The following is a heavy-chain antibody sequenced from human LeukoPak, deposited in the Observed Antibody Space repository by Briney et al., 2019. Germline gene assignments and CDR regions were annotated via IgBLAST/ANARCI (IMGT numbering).Heavy chain of an antibody. Sequence: ASVKVSCKASGYTFTSYGITWVRQAPGQGLEWMGWISAYNGNTNYAQKLQGRVTITTATSTSTASMDLKSLRSDDTAVDYCARRQVTQSADYIDYWGQGTLVTVSS. D-gene: IGHD2-21*02. V-gene: IGHV1-18*01. CDR3: ARRQVTQSADYIDY. CDR2: ISAYNGNT. J-gene: IGHJ4*02. CDR1: GYTFTSYG.